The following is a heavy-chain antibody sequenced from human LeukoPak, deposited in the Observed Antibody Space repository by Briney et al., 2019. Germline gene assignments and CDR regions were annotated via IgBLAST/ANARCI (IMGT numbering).Heavy chain of an antibody. D-gene: IGHD3-10*01. CDR1: GYTFTSSG. J-gene: IGHJ5*02. Sequence: ASVKVSCKASGYTFTSSGISWVRQAPGQGLEWMGWIRAYNGNTNYAQKLQCRVTMTTDTSTSPAYMERRSLRSDDTDVYYCARVELRSGLGYYYGSGSYYNSNWFDPWGQGTLVTVSS. CDR2: IRAYNGNT. CDR3: ARVELRSGLGYYYGSGSYYNSNWFDP. V-gene: IGHV1-18*01.